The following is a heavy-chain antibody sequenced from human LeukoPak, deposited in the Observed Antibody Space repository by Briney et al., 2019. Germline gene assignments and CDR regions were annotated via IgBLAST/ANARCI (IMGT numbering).Heavy chain of an antibody. D-gene: IGHD5-24*01. CDR2: MNPNSGNT. Sequence: ASVKVSCKASGYTFTSYDINWVRQATGQGLEWMGWMNPNSGNTGYAQKFQGRVTITRNTSISTAYMELSSLRSEDTAVYYCARDAEMATTTFDYWGQGTLVTVSS. J-gene: IGHJ4*02. CDR1: GYTFTSYD. V-gene: IGHV1-8*03. CDR3: ARDAEMATTTFDY.